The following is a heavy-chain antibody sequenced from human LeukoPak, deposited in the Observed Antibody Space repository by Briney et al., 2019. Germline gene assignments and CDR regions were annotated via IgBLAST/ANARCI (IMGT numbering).Heavy chain of an antibody. CDR3: ARGSDYYYGMDV. V-gene: IGHV4-34*01. J-gene: IGHJ6*02. CDR2: INHNEIT. Sequence: SETLSLTCAVYGGSFSGYFWSWIRQPPGKGLEWIVEINHNEITNSNPSLKSRVTVSVDTSKSQFSLNLSSVTAADTAVYYCARGSDYYYGMDVWGQGTTVTVSS. CDR1: GGSFSGYF.